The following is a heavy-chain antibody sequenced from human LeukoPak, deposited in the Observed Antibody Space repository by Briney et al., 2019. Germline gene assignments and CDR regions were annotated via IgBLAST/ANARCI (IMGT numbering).Heavy chain of an antibody. V-gene: IGHV3-23*01. Sequence: GGSLRLSCAASGFTFSLSVMNWARQAPGKGLEWIAGITGDGNIAYYADSAKGRFRIFRDNFENTLYLEIDSLRVDDTALYYCTKDRVGTTTGGDFWGRGTLVTVSS. D-gene: IGHD1-26*01. CDR3: TKDRVGTTTGGDF. CDR2: ITGDGNIA. CDR1: GFTFSLSV. J-gene: IGHJ4*02.